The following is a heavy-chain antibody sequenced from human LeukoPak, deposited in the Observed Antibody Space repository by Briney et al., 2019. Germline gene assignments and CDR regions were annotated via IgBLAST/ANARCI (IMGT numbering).Heavy chain of an antibody. Sequence: ASVKVSCKASGYTFTGYYMHWVRQAPGQGLKWMGWINPNSGGTNYAQKFQGWVTMTRDTSISTAYMELSRLRSDDTAVYYCARGGRYYTRWQYYFDYWGQGTLVTVSS. CDR1: GYTFTGYY. V-gene: IGHV1-2*04. CDR2: INPNSGGT. J-gene: IGHJ4*02. CDR3: ARGGRYYTRWQYYFDY. D-gene: IGHD1-26*01.